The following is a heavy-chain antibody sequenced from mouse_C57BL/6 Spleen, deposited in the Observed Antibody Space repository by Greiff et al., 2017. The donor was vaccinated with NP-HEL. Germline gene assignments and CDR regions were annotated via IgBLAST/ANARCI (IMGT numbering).Heavy chain of an antibody. CDR1: GFTFSSYG. Sequence: EVQRVESGGDLVKPGGSLKLSCAASGFTFSSYGMSWVRQTPDKRLEWVATISSGGSYTYYPDSVKGRFTISRDNAKNTLYLQMSSLKSEDTAMYYCARGIYDGYYTDWYFDVWGTGTTVTVSS. CDR3: ARGIYDGYYTDWYFDV. D-gene: IGHD2-3*01. J-gene: IGHJ1*03. V-gene: IGHV5-6*01. CDR2: ISSGGSYT.